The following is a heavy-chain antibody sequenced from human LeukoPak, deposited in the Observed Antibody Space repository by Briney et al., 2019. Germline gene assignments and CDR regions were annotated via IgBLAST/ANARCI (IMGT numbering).Heavy chain of an antibody. CDR2: FLYDGSNQ. CDR3: AKAAPGFSYVGY. Sequence: GRSLRLSCQASGFTFRNYGMHWVRQAPGKGLEWVAVFLYDGSNQYYADSVKGRFTISRDNSKNTLYLQMNSLRAEDTAVYYCAKAAPGFSYVGYWGQGTLVTVSS. D-gene: IGHD5-18*01. J-gene: IGHJ4*02. V-gene: IGHV3-30*18. CDR1: GFTFRNYG.